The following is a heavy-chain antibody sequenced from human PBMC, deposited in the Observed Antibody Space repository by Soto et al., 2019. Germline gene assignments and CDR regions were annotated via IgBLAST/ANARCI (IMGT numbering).Heavy chain of an antibody. Sequence: QVQLEQSGAEVKKPGASMKVSCQASGYTFTCYYIHWVRQAPGQGLEWMGVSHVGPDTTMYAQKFQGRVTMTRDTSTSTVYMELSSLISEDTAVYFCARESSGTYYFDYWGQGTLVTVSS. J-gene: IGHJ4*02. CDR1: GYTFTCYY. CDR3: ARESSGTYYFDY. D-gene: IGHD6-19*01. CDR2: SHVGPDTT. V-gene: IGHV1-46*01.